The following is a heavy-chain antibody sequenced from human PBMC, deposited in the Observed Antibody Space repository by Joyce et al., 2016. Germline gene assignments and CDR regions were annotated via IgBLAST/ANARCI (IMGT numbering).Heavy chain of an antibody. CDR2: IYSSGNT. J-gene: IGHJ2*01. V-gene: IGHV4-59*01. Sequence: QVQLQESGPGLVKPSETLSLTCTVSDGSINNNYWSWIRQPPGKGLEWIAYIYSSGNTNYNPSLKSRVTISADTSKNQFPLKLSSVTAADTALYFCARLEVVLSAAAKKADWYFDLWGRGTLVTVSS. D-gene: IGHD2-2*01. CDR3: ARLEVVLSAAAKKADWYFDL. CDR1: DGSINNNY.